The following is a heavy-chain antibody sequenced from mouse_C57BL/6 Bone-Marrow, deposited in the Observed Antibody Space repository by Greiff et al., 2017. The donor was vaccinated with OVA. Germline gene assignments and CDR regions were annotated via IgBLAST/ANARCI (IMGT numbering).Heavy chain of an antibody. CDR1: GFNIKNTY. CDR3: ARGDYDYDGAMDY. Sequence: EVQLQQSVAELVRPGASVKLSCTASGFNIKNTYMHWVKQRPEQGLEWIGRIDPANGNTKYAPKFQGKATITADTSSSTAYMQLSSLTSEDSAVYYCARGDYDYDGAMDYWGQGTSVTVSS. D-gene: IGHD2-4*01. V-gene: IGHV14-3*01. CDR2: IDPANGNT. J-gene: IGHJ4*01.